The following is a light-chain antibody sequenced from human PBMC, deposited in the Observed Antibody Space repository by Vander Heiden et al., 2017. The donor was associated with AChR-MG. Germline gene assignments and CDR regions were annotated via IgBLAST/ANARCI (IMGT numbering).Light chain of an antibody. CDR2: AAS. CDR3: QRLNSYPLT. Sequence: IQLTQSPSSLSASVGDRVTITCRASQGISSYLAWYQQKPGKAPKLLIYAASTLQSGVPSRFSSSGSGTDSTLTISSLQPEDFATYYCQRLNSYPLTFGGGTKVEIK. J-gene: IGKJ4*01. V-gene: IGKV1-9*01. CDR1: QGISSY.